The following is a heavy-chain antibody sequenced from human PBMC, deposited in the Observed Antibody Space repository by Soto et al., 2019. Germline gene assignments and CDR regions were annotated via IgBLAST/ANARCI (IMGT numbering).Heavy chain of an antibody. CDR3: ARDRPIAALDY. CDR1: RSTFTSYG. D-gene: IGHD6-13*01. Sequence: GASVKXSCKASRSTFTSYGISWVRQAPGQGLEWMGWISAYNGNTNYAQKLQGRVTMTTDTSTSTAYMELRSLRSDDTAVYYCARDRPIAALDYWGQGTLVTVSS. J-gene: IGHJ4*02. CDR2: ISAYNGNT. V-gene: IGHV1-18*01.